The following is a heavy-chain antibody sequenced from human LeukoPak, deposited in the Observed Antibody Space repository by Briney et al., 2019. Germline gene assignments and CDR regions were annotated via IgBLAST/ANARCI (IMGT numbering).Heavy chain of an antibody. D-gene: IGHD4-17*01. CDR3: ARGKDYHDYSY. CDR1: GGSIRSYY. Sequence: SETLSLTCSVSGGSIRSYYWGWIRQPPGKALEWIGYISNSGTTNYNPSLKSRVTISVDTRKNQFSLKLSSVTAADTAVYYCARGKDYHDYSYWGQGTLVTVSS. V-gene: IGHV4-59*01. J-gene: IGHJ4*02. CDR2: ISNSGTT.